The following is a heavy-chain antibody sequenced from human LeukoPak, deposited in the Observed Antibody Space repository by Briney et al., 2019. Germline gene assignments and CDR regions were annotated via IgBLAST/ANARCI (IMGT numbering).Heavy chain of an antibody. J-gene: IGHJ6*02. CDR1: GFTFSSYA. Sequence: PGGSLRLSCAASGFTFSSYAMSWVRQAPGKGLEWVSAISGSGGSTYYADSVKGRFTISRDNSKNTLFLQMNSLRAEDTAIYYCAKRYCNGTTCHFYYYYDVDVWGQGTTVTVSS. V-gene: IGHV3-23*01. CDR2: ISGSGGST. CDR3: AKRYCNGTTCHFYYYYDVDV. D-gene: IGHD2/OR15-2a*01.